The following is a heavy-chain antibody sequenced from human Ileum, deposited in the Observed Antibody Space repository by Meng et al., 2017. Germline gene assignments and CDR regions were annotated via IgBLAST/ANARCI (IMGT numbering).Heavy chain of an antibody. J-gene: IGHJ2*01. D-gene: IGHD3-10*02. Sequence: QVPLQGPGPGMGKPSETLSRTSAGSSGSMESKNWWTWLRQPPGQGLEWIGEVNHSGSTHYNPSLQSRVTISIDNSKNRFSLSLNSVTAADTAIYYCARADYVRYFDLWGRGTLVTVSS. CDR1: SGSMESKNW. CDR2: VNHSGST. V-gene: IGHV4-4*02. CDR3: ARADYVRYFDL.